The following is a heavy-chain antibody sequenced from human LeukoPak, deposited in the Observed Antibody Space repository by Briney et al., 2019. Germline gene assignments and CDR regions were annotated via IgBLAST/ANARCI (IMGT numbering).Heavy chain of an antibody. CDR3: ARNRGWQQFDY. CDR1: GFTFSDYW. D-gene: IGHD5-24*01. J-gene: IGHJ4*02. CDR2: INKDGSTR. V-gene: IGHV3-7*01. Sequence: GGFLRLSCAASGFTFSDYWVDWVRQAPGKGLEWLGNINKDGSTRNYVESVRGRFTFSRDNTRNSLSLEMNNLRVEDTAVYYCARNRGWQQFDYWGQGTLLTVSS.